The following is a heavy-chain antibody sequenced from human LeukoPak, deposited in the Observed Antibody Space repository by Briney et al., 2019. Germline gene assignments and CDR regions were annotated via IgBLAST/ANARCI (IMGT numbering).Heavy chain of an antibody. Sequence: XWVRQAPGQGLEWMGRIIPILGIANYAQKFQGRVTITADKSTSTAYMELSSLRSEDTAVYYCASEIPAAGITYWGQGTLVTVSS. D-gene: IGHD6-13*01. CDR3: ASEIPAAGITY. V-gene: IGHV1-69*04. J-gene: IGHJ4*02. CDR2: IIPILGIA.